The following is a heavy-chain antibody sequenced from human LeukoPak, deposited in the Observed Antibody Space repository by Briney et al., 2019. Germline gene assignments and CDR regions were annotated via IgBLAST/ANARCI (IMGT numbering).Heavy chain of an antibody. CDR2: ISSDCNNI. J-gene: IGHJ4*02. D-gene: IGHD5-24*01. CDR1: GFDFNVHS. V-gene: IGHV3-21*01. CDR3: ARSDRWLPPAD. Sequence: PGGALRLSCAAPGFDFNVHSMKWGRQTPRKGLEWVSSISSDCNNIYYADSVKGRFTISRDNASNSLFLQMNGLRLDDTAVYYCARSDRWLPPADWGQGTLVTVSS.